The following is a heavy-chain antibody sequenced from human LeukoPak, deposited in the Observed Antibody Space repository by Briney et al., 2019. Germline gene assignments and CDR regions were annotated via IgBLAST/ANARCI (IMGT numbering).Heavy chain of an antibody. J-gene: IGHJ2*01. CDR3: ARDPGGDVHDWYFDL. Sequence: TGGSLRLSCVASGFTFTHQTCMHWIRQSPGQGPIWLSRVCYDARRTNYADSVKGRFTISSDNAKNTVSLHMNNLMAEDAAVYFCARDPGGDVHDWYFDLWGRGALVSVSA. CDR1: GFTFTHQTC. V-gene: IGHV3-74*01. D-gene: IGHD2-21*02. CDR2: VCYDARRT.